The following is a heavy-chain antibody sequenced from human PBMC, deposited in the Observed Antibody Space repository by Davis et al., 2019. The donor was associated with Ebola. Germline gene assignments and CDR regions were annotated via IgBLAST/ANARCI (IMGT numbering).Heavy chain of an antibody. CDR1: GFNFSSYG. V-gene: IGHV3-33*01. CDR2: IWVDGSKK. D-gene: IGHD3-10*01. J-gene: IGHJ6*04. CDR3: ARPIYDSGTYYGETSYYYGMDV. Sequence: PGGSLRLSCAASGFNFSSYGMHWVHLAPGKGLEWVAVIWVDGSKKYYADSVKGRFTISRDNSKKTLFLQMNSLRVEDSAVYYCARPIYDSGTYYGETSYYYGMDVWGKGTTVTVSS.